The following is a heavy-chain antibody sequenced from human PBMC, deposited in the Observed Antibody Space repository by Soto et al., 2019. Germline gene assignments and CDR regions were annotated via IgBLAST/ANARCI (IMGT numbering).Heavy chain of an antibody. D-gene: IGHD3-3*01. J-gene: IGHJ6*02. CDR3: ARENYDFWSGYYYYGMDV. V-gene: IGHV3-30-3*01. CDR1: GFTFNSYA. Sequence: GSIKISSAASGFTFNSYAMHWVRQAPGKGLEWVAVISYDGSNKYYADSVKGRFTISRDNSKNTLYLQMNSLRAEDTAVYYCARENYDFWSGYYYYGMDVWGQGTTVTVFS. CDR2: ISYDGSNK.